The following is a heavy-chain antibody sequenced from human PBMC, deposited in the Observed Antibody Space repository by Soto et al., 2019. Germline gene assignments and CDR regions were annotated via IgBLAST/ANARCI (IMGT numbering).Heavy chain of an antibody. V-gene: IGHV4-39*01. CDR1: VGSISSSSYY. D-gene: IGHD2-2*01. CDR3: ARPYCSSTSCFDP. CDR2: IYYSGST. J-gene: IGHJ5*02. Sequence: SETLSLTCTVSVGSISSSSYYWGWIRQPPGKGLEWIGSIYYSGSTYYNPSLKSRVTISVDTSKNQFSLKLSSVTAADTAVYYCARPYCSSTSCFDPWGQGTLVTVSS.